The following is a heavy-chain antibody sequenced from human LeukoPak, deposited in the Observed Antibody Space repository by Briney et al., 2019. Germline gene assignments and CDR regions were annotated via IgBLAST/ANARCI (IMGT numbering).Heavy chain of an antibody. J-gene: IGHJ4*02. D-gene: IGHD1-26*01. CDR1: RFTFSSYW. Sequence: GGSLRLSCEASRFTFSSYWMSWVRQAPGKGLEGVANIKQDASERYYVDSLNGRFTISRDNAKNSLYLQMNSLRVEDTAVYYCARDKLVGATILDCWGQGTMVTVCS. CDR2: IKQDASER. V-gene: IGHV3-7*01. CDR3: ARDKLVGATILDC.